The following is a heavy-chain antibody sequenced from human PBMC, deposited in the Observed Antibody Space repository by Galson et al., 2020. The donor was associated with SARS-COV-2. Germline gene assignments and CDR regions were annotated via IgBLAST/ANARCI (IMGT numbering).Heavy chain of an antibody. V-gene: IGHV4-31*03. CDR1: GGSIDSADYY. CDR3: ARVRLRDIAVDTAKIDAFDI. J-gene: IGHJ3*02. CDR2: IYYSGGA. Sequence: SQTLSLTCIVSGGSIDSADYYWSWIRQHSGEGLEWIGYIYYSGGAYYNPSLLSRVTISIDTSKNHFSLRLTSVTVADTAVYFCARVRLRDIAVDTAKIDAFDIWGQGTTVTVTS. D-gene: IGHD5-18*01.